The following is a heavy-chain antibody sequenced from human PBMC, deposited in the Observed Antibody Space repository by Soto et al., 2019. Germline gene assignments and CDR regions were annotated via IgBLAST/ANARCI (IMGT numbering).Heavy chain of an antibody. V-gene: IGHV3-23*01. J-gene: IGHJ4*02. CDR1: GFSLSNYG. CDR2: IRGSNGDT. Sequence: EVQLLESGGGLGQPGGSLRLSCAASGFSLSNYGMTWVRQAPGKGLEWVSTIRGSNGDTYYGDSVKGRFTISRDISQNTLYLQMSSLRAEDTAVYYCAKDVNYDILAGYYYYWGQGTLVTVSP. D-gene: IGHD3-9*01. CDR3: AKDVNYDILAGYYYY.